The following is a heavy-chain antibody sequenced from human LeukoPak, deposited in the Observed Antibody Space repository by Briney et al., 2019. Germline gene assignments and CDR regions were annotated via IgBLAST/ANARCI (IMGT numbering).Heavy chain of an antibody. CDR2: ISGSGGST. Sequence: GGSLRLSCAASGFTFSSYAMSWVRQAPGKGLEWVSAISGSGGSTYYADSAKGRFTISRDNSKNTLYLQMNSLRAEGTAVYYCAKIGVGPLQIDYWGQGTLVTVSS. V-gene: IGHV3-23*01. CDR3: AKIGVGPLQIDY. CDR1: GFTFSSYA. D-gene: IGHD3-10*01. J-gene: IGHJ4*02.